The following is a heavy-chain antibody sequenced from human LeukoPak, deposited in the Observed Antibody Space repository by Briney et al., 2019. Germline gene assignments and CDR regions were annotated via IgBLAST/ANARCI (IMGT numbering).Heavy chain of an antibody. J-gene: IGHJ4*02. Sequence: GASVKVSCKASGYTFPSYGITWVRQAPGQGLEWMGWIRAYNGNTNYAQNFQGRVTMTTDTSTSTAYMALRSLRSDDTAVFYCAKGITAAAFDYWGQGTLVTVSS. CDR3: AKGITAAAFDY. CDR1: GYTFPSYG. CDR2: IRAYNGNT. D-gene: IGHD6-25*01. V-gene: IGHV1-18*01.